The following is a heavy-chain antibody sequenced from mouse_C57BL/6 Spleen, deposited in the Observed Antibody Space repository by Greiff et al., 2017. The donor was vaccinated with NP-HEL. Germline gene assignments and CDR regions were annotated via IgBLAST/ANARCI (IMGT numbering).Heavy chain of an antibody. V-gene: IGHV1-69*01. CDR3: ARANSYYYGSSYFDY. Sequence: LQQPGAELVMPGASVKLSCKASGYTFTSYWMHWVKQRPGQGLEWIGEIDPSDSYTNYNQKFKGKSTLTVDKSSSTAYMQLSSLTSEDSAVYYCARANSYYYGSSYFDYWGQGTTLTVSS. CDR1: GYTFTSYW. D-gene: IGHD1-1*01. J-gene: IGHJ2*01. CDR2: IDPSDSYT.